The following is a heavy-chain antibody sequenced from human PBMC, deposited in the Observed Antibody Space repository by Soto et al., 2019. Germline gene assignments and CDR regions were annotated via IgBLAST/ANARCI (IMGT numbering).Heavy chain of an antibody. Sequence: QVQLVQSGAEVKKPGSSVKVSCKASGGTFSSYAISWVRQAPGQGLEWMGGIIPIFGTANYAQKFQGRVTITADESTSTAYMELSSMRSEDTSVYYCARVAPGNSGSYYDSWGEGTLVTVSS. CDR2: IIPIFGTA. J-gene: IGHJ4*02. CDR1: GGTFSSYA. V-gene: IGHV1-69*12. D-gene: IGHD1-26*01. CDR3: ARVAPGNSGSYYDS.